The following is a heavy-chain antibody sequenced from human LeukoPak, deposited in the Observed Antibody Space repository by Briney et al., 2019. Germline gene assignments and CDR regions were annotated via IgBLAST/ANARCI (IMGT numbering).Heavy chain of an antibody. CDR1: GVSISSYY. J-gene: IGHJ4*02. Sequence: SETLSLTCTVSGVSISSYYWSWIRQPPGKGLEWIGYIYYRGSTNYNPSLMSRVTISVDTSKNQFSLKLSSVTAADTAVYYCARGQRWELPYIDYWGQGTLVTVSS. CDR2: IYYRGST. D-gene: IGHD1-26*01. V-gene: IGHV4-59*01. CDR3: ARGQRWELPYIDY.